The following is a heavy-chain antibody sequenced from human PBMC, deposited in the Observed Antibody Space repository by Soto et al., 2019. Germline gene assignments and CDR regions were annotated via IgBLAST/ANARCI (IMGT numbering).Heavy chain of an antibody. V-gene: IGHV3-23*01. CDR2: ISGSGGST. D-gene: IGHD6-19*01. CDR3: AKGPGIAVATSPPDY. CDR1: GVPFSSYA. J-gene: IGHJ4*02. Sequence: GGSLRLSCAASGVPFSSYAMSWVRQAPGKGLEWVSAISGSGGSTYYADSVKGRFTISRDNSKNTLYLQMNSLRAEDTAVYYCAKGPGIAVATSPPDYWGQGTLVTVSS.